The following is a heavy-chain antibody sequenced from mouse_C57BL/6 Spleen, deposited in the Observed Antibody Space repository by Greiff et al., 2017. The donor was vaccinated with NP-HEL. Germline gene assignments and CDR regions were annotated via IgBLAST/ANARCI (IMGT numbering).Heavy chain of an antibody. J-gene: IGHJ1*03. Sequence: QVQLKQPGAELVKPGASVKLSCKASGYTFTSYWMHWVKQRPGQGLEWIGMIHPNSGSTNYNEKFKSKATLTVDKSSSTAYMQLSSLTSEDSAVYYCARADCCYYGSSYSYWYFDVWGTGTTVTVSS. V-gene: IGHV1-64*01. CDR2: IHPNSGST. CDR3: ARADCCYYGSSYSYWYFDV. D-gene: IGHD1-1*01. CDR1: GYTFTSYW.